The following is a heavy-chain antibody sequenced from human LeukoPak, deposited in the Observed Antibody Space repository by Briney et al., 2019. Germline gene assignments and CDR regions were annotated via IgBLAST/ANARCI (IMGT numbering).Heavy chain of an antibody. CDR2: ISGSGGST. D-gene: IGHD5-12*01. V-gene: IGHV3-23*01. Sequence: GGSLRLSCAASGFTFSSYAMSWVRQAPGKGLEWVSAISGSGGSTYYADSVKGRFSISRDNSKNTLSLQMNSLRADDSALYFCATDRGYSGYGTFDYWGQGTLVTVSS. CDR3: ATDRGYSGYGTFDY. J-gene: IGHJ4*02. CDR1: GFTFSSYA.